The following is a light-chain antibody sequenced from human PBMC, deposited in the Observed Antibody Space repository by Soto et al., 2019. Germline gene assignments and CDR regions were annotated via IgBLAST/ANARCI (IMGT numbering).Light chain of an antibody. J-gene: IGKJ1*01. CDR3: QQYNSHSK. CDR1: QRISSW. V-gene: IGKV1-5*03. CDR2: KAS. Sequence: QMNDPPATLFVICTDRVTSTFRASQRISSWLAWYQQKPGKDPKLLIYKASSLESGVPSRFSGSGSGTEFTLTISSLQPDDFATYYCQQYNSHSKFCQGTKVEFK.